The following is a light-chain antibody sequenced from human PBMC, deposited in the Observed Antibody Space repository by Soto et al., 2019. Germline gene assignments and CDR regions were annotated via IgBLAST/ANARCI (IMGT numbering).Light chain of an antibody. CDR2: EDI. CDR3: YTYAGRSTYL. Sequence: QSVLTQPASVSGSPGQSITISCTGTSSVVGSYSLLSWYQHHPGKAPKLIIYEDIKGPSGVSNRFSGSKSGNTASLRISGLQAEDEADYYSYTYAGRSTYLFGTGTKVTVL. CDR1: SSVVGSYSL. V-gene: IGLV2-23*01. J-gene: IGLJ1*01.